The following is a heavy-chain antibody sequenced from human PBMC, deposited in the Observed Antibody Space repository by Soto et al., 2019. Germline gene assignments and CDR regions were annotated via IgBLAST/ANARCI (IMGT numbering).Heavy chain of an antibody. CDR1: GFTFGSYA. CDR2: ISGSRGTT. D-gene: IGHD6-13*01. V-gene: IGHV3-23*01. CDR3: AKLMDEQQLMSALDL. J-gene: IGHJ3*01. Sequence: EVQLLESGGGLVQPGGSLRLSCAASGFTFGSYAMSWVRQAPGKGLEWVSTISGSRGTTYYADSVKGRFTISRDNSKNTVYLQMNSLRSEDSAVYHCAKLMDEQQLMSALDLWGQGTMVTVSS.